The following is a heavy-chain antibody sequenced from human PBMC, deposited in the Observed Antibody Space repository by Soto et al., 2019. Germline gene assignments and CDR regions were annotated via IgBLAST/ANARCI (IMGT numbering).Heavy chain of an antibody. J-gene: IGHJ4*02. Sequence: LARASCGVTVNSSGVTGSRQAPGKGPEWVANIKQDGGERHYVDSVKGRFTISRDNAKNSLYLQMNSLRADDTAVYYCARGSIAPDYWGQGTLVTVSS. CDR3: ARGSIAPDY. CDR1: GVTVNSSG. D-gene: IGHD6-13*01. CDR2: IKQDGGER. V-gene: IGHV3-7*01.